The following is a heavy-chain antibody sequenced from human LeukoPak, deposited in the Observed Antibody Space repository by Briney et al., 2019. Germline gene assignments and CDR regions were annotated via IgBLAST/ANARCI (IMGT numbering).Heavy chain of an antibody. CDR3: AKEVGDYYGSGSYYRIPYYYYYGMDV. V-gene: IGHV3-23*01. CDR2: ISGSGGST. D-gene: IGHD3-10*01. Sequence: HSGGSLRLSCAASGFTFSSYAMSWVRQAPGKGLEWVSSISGSGGSTYYADSVKGRFTISRDNSKNTLYLQMNSLRAEDTAVYYCAKEVGDYYGSGSYYRIPYYYYYGMDVWGQGTTVTVSS. J-gene: IGHJ6*02. CDR1: GFTFSSYA.